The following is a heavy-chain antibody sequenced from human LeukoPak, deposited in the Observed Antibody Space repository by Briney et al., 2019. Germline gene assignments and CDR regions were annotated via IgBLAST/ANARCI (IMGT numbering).Heavy chain of an antibody. CDR1: GFTFSSYG. CDR3: AERGGPFDY. V-gene: IGHV3-33*06. J-gene: IGHJ4*02. D-gene: IGHD3-10*01. Sequence: SGGSLRLSCAASGFTFSSYGLHWVRQAPGKGLEWVAVIWYDGSNKYYADSVKGRFTISRDNSKNTLYLQMNSLRAEDTAVYYCAERGGPFDYWGQGTLVTVSS. CDR2: IWYDGSNK.